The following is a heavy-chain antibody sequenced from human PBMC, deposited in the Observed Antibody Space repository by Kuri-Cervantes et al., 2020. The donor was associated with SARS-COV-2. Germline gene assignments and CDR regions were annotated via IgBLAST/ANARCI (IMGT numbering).Heavy chain of an antibody. CDR2: IYTSGST. J-gene: IGHJ4*02. CDR1: GGSISSYY. Sequence: SETLSLTCTVSGGSISSYYWSWIRQPAGKGLEWIGRIYTSGSTNYNPSLRSRVTMSVDTSKNQFSLKLSSVTAADTAVYYCARLPALPWYFDYWGQGTLVTVSS. V-gene: IGHV4-4*07. CDR3: ARLPALPWYFDY.